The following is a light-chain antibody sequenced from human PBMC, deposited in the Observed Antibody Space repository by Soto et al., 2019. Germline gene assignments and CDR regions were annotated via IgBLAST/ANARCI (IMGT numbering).Light chain of an antibody. Sequence: IVLTQSPATLSVSPGERVTLSCRASENVGTNLAWYQQRPGQPPRLLIYGSSTRATVSSATFSGSGSRTDSALTVSSLQSEDSAVCYCQQYTNWGLSFGGGTRVEIK. V-gene: IGKV3D-15*01. CDR2: GSS. CDR3: QQYTNWGLS. J-gene: IGKJ4*01. CDR1: ENVGTN.